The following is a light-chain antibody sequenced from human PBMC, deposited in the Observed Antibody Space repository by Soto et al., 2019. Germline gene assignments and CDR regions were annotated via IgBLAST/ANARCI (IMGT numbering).Light chain of an antibody. Sequence: PGERATLSCRASQRVPGNYLAWFQQKPGQAPRLLIYGASTRAPAIPDRFSGSGSGTDFTLTISRLESEDFAIYYCHQYTSPPWTVGQGTRVE. J-gene: IGKJ1*01. CDR1: QRVPGNY. CDR3: HQYTSPPWT. V-gene: IGKV3-20*01. CDR2: GAS.